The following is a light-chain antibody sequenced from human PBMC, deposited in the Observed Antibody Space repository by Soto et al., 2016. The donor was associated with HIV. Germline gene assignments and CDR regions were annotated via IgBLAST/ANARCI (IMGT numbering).Light chain of an antibody. CDR1: NIGSKS. CDR2: DDG. CDR3: QVWDSSSDHWV. V-gene: IGLV3-21*03. Sequence: SYELTQPPSVSVAPGRTASITCGGNNIGSKSVHWYQQKPGQAPVLVVYDDGDRPSGIPEGFSGSKSGNTATLTISRAEAGDEADYYCQVWDSSSDHWVFGGGTKLTVL. J-gene: IGLJ3*02.